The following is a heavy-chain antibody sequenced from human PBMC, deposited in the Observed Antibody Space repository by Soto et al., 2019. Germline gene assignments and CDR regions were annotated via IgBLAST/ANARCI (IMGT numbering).Heavy chain of an antibody. CDR3: AMTNDYGDDRWFDP. Sequence: GSLRLSCAASGFTFSSYAMSWVRQATGKGLEWVSAISGSGGSTYYADSVKGRFTISRDNSKNTLYLQMNSLRAEDTAVYYCAMTNDYGDDRWFDPWGQGTLVTVSS. CDR1: GFTFSSYA. D-gene: IGHD4-17*01. V-gene: IGHV3-23*01. CDR2: ISGSGGST. J-gene: IGHJ5*02.